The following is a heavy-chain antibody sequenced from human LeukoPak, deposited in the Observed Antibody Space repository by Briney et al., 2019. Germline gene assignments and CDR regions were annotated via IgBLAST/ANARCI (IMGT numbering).Heavy chain of an antibody. CDR1: GYTFTGYY. J-gene: IGHJ4*02. CDR3: ARGRNSVYYFNVVAPSYFDY. Sequence: GASVMVSCKASGYTFTGYYMHWVRQAPGQGLEWMGRINPNSGGTNYAQKFQGRVTMTRDTSINTAYMDLSRLRSDDTAVYYCARGRNSVYYFNVVAPSYFDYWGQGTLVTVSS. V-gene: IGHV1-2*06. D-gene: IGHD3-22*01. CDR2: INPNSGGT.